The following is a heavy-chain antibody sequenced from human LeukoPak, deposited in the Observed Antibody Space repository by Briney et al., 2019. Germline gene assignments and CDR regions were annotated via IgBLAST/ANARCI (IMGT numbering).Heavy chain of an antibody. CDR3: AGRGDNWFDP. D-gene: IGHD2-21*01. Sequence: HGESLKISCKASGYSFTTYWIGWVRQMPGKGLEWMGIIYPGDSETRYSPSFQGQVTISADKSITTAYLQWSSLKASDTAMYYCAGRGDNWFDPWGQGTLVTVSS. V-gene: IGHV5-51*01. J-gene: IGHJ5*02. CDR1: GYSFTTYW. CDR2: IYPGDSET.